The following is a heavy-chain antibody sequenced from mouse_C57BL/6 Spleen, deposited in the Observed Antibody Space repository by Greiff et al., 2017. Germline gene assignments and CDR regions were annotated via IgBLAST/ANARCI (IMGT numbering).Heavy chain of an antibody. Sequence: EVKLLESGAELVRPGASVKLSCTASGFNIKDDYMHWVKQRPEQGLEWIGWIDPENGDTEYASKFQGKATITADTSSNTAYLQLSSLTSEDTADYYCTESGSSGFAWFAYWGQGTLVTVSA. CDR1: GFNIKDDY. CDR2: IDPENGDT. D-gene: IGHD3-2*02. J-gene: IGHJ3*01. V-gene: IGHV14-4*01. CDR3: TESGSSGFAWFAY.